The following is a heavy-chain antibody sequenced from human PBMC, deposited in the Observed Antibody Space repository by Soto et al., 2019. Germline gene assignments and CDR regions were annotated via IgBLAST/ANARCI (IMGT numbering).Heavy chain of an antibody. CDR3: ATSFGWYAIDQ. D-gene: IGHD6-19*01. V-gene: IGHV4-4*02. J-gene: IGHJ1*01. CDR2: IHHSGST. CDR1: SASIISEQR. Sequence: QMQLQESGPGLVKPSETLSLTCAVSSASIISEQRWSWVRQPPGKGLEWIGEIHHSGSTNNNPSLRSRFNMSVDNSNNQFSLNLNSVLAADTAVDYCATSFGWYAIDQWGQGTLVIVSS.